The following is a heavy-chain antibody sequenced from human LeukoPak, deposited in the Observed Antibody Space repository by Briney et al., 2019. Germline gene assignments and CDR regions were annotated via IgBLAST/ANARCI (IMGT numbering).Heavy chain of an antibody. D-gene: IGHD5-24*01. V-gene: IGHV4-30-4*01. CDR3: ARGFYKTAARDGYNFLNWGSNYYYGMDV. J-gene: IGHJ6*02. Sequence: SQTLSLTCTVSGGSISSGDYYWSWIRQPPGKGLEWIGYIYYSRSTYYNPSLKSRVTISVDTSKNQFSLKLSSVTAADTAVYYCARGFYKTAARDGYNFLNWGSNYYYGMDVWGQGTTVTVSS. CDR1: GGSISSGDYY. CDR2: IYYSRST.